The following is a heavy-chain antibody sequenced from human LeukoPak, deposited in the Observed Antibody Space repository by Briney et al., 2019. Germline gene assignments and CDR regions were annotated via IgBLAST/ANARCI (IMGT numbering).Heavy chain of an antibody. CDR2: IYYSGST. J-gene: IGHJ4*02. V-gene: IGHV4-39*01. CDR1: VDSITSSGYY. D-gene: IGHD3-3*01. Sequence: SETLSLTSTVSVDSITSSGYYWGWIRQPPGKGLEWIVDIYYSGSTYYNPSLKSRVTISVDTSEDQFSLKLSSVTAADTAVYYCARRGAYDFNFVYWGQGTLVTVSS. CDR3: ARRGAYDFNFVY.